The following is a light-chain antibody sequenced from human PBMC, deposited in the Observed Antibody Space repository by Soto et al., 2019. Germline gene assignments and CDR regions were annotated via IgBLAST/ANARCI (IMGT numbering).Light chain of an antibody. J-gene: IGKJ1*01. V-gene: IGKV3-20*01. Sequence: IVLTQSPGTLSLSPGERATLSCRASQTGSNSYLAWYQQKSGQAPRLLIYGVSARATGTPDRSSGSGSGTEFTLTIRRLEPEDFAVYFCQHYVYPQWTFGPGTKVDIK. CDR1: QTGSNSY. CDR2: GVS. CDR3: QHYVYPQWT.